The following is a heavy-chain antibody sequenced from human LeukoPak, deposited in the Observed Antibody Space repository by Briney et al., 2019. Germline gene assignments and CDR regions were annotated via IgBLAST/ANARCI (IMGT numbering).Heavy chain of an antibody. V-gene: IGHV4-38-2*01. J-gene: IGHJ4*02. CDR2: IYHSGST. Sequence: SETLSLTCAVSGYSISSDYYWGWIRQPPGKGLEWIGSIYHSGSTYYNPSLKSRVAISVDTSKNQLSLKLSSVTAADTAVYYCARVYSTGWYFRYFDYWGQGTLVTVSS. D-gene: IGHD6-19*01. CDR3: ARVYSTGWYFRYFDY. CDR1: GYSISSDYY.